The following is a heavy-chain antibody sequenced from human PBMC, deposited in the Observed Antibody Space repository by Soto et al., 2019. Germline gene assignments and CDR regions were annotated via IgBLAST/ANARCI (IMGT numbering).Heavy chain of an antibody. CDR2: IIPIFGTA. CDR1: GGTFSSCA. CDR3: ARGYSSLLARGYYYYGMDV. Sequence: SVKVSCKASGGTFSSCAISWVRQAPGQGLEWMGGIIPIFGTANYAQKFQGRVTITADESTSTAYMELSSLRSEDTAVYYCARGYSSLLARGYYYYGMDVWGQGTTVTAP. J-gene: IGHJ6*02. D-gene: IGHD2-15*01. V-gene: IGHV1-69*13.